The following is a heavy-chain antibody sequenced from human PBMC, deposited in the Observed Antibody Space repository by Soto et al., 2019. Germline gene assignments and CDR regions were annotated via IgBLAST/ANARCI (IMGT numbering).Heavy chain of an antibody. D-gene: IGHD3-22*01. CDR2: ISGSGGST. CDR3: AKDPRYYYDSSGYFDY. CDR1: GFTFSSYA. J-gene: IGHJ4*02. Sequence: GGSLRLSCAASGFTFSSYAMIWVRQAPGKGLEWVSAISGSGGSTYYADSVKGRFTISRDNSKNTLYLQMNSLRAEDTAVYYCAKDPRYYYDSSGYFDYWGQGTLVTVSS. V-gene: IGHV3-23*01.